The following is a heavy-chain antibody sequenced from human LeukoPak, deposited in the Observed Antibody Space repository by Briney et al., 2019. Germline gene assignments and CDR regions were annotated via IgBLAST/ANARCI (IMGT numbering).Heavy chain of an antibody. Sequence: SETLSLTCTVSGGSISSYYWSWIRQPPGKGLEWIGYIYSSGSTNYNPSLKSRVTISVDTSKNQFSLKLSSVTAADTAVYYCARGSGRDWFDPWGQGTLVTVSS. CDR3: ARGSGRDWFDP. D-gene: IGHD6-19*01. J-gene: IGHJ5*02. CDR2: IYSSGST. V-gene: IGHV4-59*08. CDR1: GGSISSYY.